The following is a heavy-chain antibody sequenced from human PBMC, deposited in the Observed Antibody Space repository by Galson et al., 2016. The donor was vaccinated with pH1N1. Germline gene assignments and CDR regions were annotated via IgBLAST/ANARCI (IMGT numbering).Heavy chain of an antibody. D-gene: IGHD6-25*01. Sequence: SVKVSCKASGGTFGSFGINWVRQAPGQGLEWMGGIIPLFGTGYNARNFQGRFTITADKSTSTTYMELKSLTSENTALDFCARDGGRAGAFDIWGPGTVVTVSS. CDR3: ARDGGRAGAFDI. V-gene: IGHV1-69*06. CDR2: IIPLFGTG. CDR1: GGTFGSFG. J-gene: IGHJ3*02.